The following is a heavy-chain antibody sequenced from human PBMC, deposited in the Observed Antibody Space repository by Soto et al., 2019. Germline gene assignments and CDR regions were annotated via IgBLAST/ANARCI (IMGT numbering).Heavy chain of an antibody. J-gene: IGHJ6*02. CDR2: IYSDGST. V-gene: IGHV3-53*04. CDR3: ARDPYYDSSGYLASNGMDV. D-gene: IGHD3-22*01. CDR1: GFTVSSNY. Sequence: EVQLVESGGGLVQPGGSLRLSGEASGFTVSSNYMSWVRQAPGKGLEWVSFIYSDGSTYYADSVKGRFTISRHNSKNSLYLQMNSLRAEDTAVYYCARDPYYDSSGYLASNGMDVWGQGTTVTVSS.